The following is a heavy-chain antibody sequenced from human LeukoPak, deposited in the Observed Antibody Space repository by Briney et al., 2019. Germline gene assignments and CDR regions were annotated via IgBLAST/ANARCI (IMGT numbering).Heavy chain of an antibody. Sequence: GASVTVSCKASGYTFIGYYMHWVRQAAGQGLEWMGRINPNSGGTNYAKKFQGRVTMSRDTSISTAYMELSRLRSDDTAVYYCAKLEGGGYDSSGYYFGSFDYWGQGTLVTVSS. V-gene: IGHV1-2*06. D-gene: IGHD3-22*01. CDR3: AKLEGGGYDSSGYYFGSFDY. CDR2: INPNSGGT. J-gene: IGHJ4*02. CDR1: GYTFIGYY.